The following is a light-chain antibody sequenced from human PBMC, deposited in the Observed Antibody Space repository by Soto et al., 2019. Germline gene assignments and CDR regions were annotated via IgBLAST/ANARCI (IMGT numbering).Light chain of an antibody. J-gene: IGLJ3*02. CDR1: SSDVGGYNY. Sequence: QSALTQPASVSGSPGQAITMSCTGTSSDVGGYNYVSWYQQHAGKAPKLMICDVSNRPSGISNRFSGSKSGNTASLTISGLQAEDEADYYCSSYTSSSTWVFGGGTKVTVL. CDR3: SSYTSSSTWV. V-gene: IGLV2-14*01. CDR2: DVS.